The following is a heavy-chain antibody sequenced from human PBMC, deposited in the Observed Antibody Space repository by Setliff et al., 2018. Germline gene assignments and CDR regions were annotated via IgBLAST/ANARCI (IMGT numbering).Heavy chain of an antibody. CDR1: GFTFSNYY. V-gene: IGHV3-74*01. CDR3: ARDVFCSGGSCDNWFDP. J-gene: IGHJ5*02. CDR2: ITSDGSST. D-gene: IGHD2-15*01. Sequence: PGGSLRLSCAASGFTFSNYYMHWVRQAPGKGLVWVSRITSDGSSTTYADSVKGRFTISRDNAKSTLYLQMNSLRAEGTAVYYCARDVFCSGGSCDNWFDPWGQGTLVTVSS.